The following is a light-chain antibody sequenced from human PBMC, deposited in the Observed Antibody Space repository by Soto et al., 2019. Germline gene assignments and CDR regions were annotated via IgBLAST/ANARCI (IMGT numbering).Light chain of an antibody. CDR3: QQYGSSPRT. Sequence: DIVMTQSPATMSVSPLERPTLSCRASQSVSSNLAWYQQKPGQAPRLLIYGASTRATGIPDRFSGSGSGTDFTLTISRLEPEDFAVYYCQQYGSSPRTFGQGTKVDIK. V-gene: IGKV3-20*01. CDR2: GAS. J-gene: IGKJ1*01. CDR1: QSVSSN.